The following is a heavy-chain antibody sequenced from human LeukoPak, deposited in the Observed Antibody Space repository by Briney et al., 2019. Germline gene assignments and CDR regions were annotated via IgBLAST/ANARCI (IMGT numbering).Heavy chain of an antibody. CDR2: IYSGGST. CDR3: ALGRGYYFDY. J-gene: IGHJ4*02. D-gene: IGHD3-10*01. V-gene: IGHV3-53*04. Sequence: GGSLRLSCAASGVTVSSNYMSWVRQAPGKGLEWVSVIYSGGSTYYPDSVKGRFTISRHNSKNTLYLQLNSLRAEDTAVYYCALGRGYYFDYWGQGTVVTVSS. CDR1: GVTVSSNY.